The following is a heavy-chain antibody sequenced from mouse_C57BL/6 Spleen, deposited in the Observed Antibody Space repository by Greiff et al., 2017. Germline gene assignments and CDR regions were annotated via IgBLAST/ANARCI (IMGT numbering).Heavy chain of an antibody. D-gene: IGHD1-1*01. CDR3: ARYYGSSYEYFDV. Sequence: VKLQESGAELVKPGASVKISCKASGYAFSSYWMNWVKQRPGKGLEWIGQIYPGDGDTNYNGKFKGKATLTADKSSSTAYMQLSSLTSEDSAVYFCARYYGSSYEYFDVWGTGTTVTVSS. J-gene: IGHJ1*03. V-gene: IGHV1-80*01. CDR1: GYAFSSYW. CDR2: IYPGDGDT.